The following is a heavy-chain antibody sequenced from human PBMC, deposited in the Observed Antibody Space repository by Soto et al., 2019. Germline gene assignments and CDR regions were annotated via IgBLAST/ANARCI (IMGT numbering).Heavy chain of an antibody. D-gene: IGHD6-13*01. Sequence: GESLKISCKGSGYSFTSYWISWVRQMPGKGLEWMGRIDPSDSYTNYSPSFQGHVTISADKSISTAYLQWSSLKASDTAMYYCARHRQGRAAAVADYGMDVWGQGTTVTVSS. V-gene: IGHV5-10-1*01. CDR3: ARHRQGRAAAVADYGMDV. CDR2: IDPSDSYT. J-gene: IGHJ6*02. CDR1: GYSFTSYW.